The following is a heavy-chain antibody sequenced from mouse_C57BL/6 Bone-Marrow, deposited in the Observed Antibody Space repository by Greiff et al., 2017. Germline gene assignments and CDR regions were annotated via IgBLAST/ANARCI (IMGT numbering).Heavy chain of an antibody. D-gene: IGHD2-4*01. CDR1: GYSFTGYY. CDR2: INPSTGGT. Sequence: EVQLQQSGPELVKPGASVKISCKASGYSFTGYYMNWVKQSPEKSLEWIGEINPSTGGTTYNQKFKAKATLTVDKSASTAYMQLKSLTSEDSAVYYCAREITYFDYWGQGTTLTVSS. V-gene: IGHV1-42*01. CDR3: AREITYFDY. J-gene: IGHJ2*01.